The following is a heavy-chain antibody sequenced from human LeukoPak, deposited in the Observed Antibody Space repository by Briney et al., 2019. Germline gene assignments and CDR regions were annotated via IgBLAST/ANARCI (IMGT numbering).Heavy chain of an antibody. D-gene: IGHD6-13*01. Sequence: ASVTVSCEASGYTFNTNGLNWVRQAPGQGLQWMGWINANTGSTNYAQIFQGRVTMTTDTSTSTAYLELTSLTSDDTAIYYCARDAFQGSSWSNWFDSWGQGTLVIVSS. CDR2: INANTGST. CDR1: GYTFNTNG. CDR3: ARDAFQGSSWSNWFDS. J-gene: IGHJ5*01. V-gene: IGHV1-18*01.